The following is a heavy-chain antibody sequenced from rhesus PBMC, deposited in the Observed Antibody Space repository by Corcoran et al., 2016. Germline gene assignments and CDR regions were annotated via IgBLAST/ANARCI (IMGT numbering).Heavy chain of an antibody. J-gene: IGHJ4*01. Sequence: QVQLQESGPGLVKPSETLSLTCAVAGYSFSSGYGWSGYRQPPGKGLEWAGYIGGSSGSTNYNPSLKSRVTISKDTSKNQFSLKLSSVTAADTAVYYCASDDYGSSYRNWGQGVLVTVSS. D-gene: IGHD4-29*01. CDR1: GYSFSSGYG. V-gene: IGHV4-127*01. CDR2: IGGSSGST. CDR3: ASDDYGSSYRN.